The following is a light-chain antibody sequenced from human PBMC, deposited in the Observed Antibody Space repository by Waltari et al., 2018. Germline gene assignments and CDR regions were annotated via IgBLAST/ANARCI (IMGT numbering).Light chain of an antibody. CDR1: SSDIGGYNL. CDR2: EGN. CDR3: CSYAGIGTLT. J-gene: IGLJ3*02. Sequence: QSALTQPASVSGSPGQSITISCTGSSSDIGGYNLVSWYQHHPGKAPKIIIYEGNKRPSGVSYRFAGSKSGNTASRTISGLHTEDEADYYCCSYAGIGTLTFGGGTRVTVL. V-gene: IGLV2-23*01.